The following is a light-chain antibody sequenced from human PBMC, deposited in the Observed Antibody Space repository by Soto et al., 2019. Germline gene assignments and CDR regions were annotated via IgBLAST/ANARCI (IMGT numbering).Light chain of an antibody. V-gene: IGLV2-11*01. Sequence: QSALTQPRSVSESPGQSVTISCSGTSSDVGGYNFVSWYQQHPGTAPKLMIYDVSKRPSGVPNRFSCSKSGNTASLTISGLQAEDEADYYCCSYAGSYTWVFGGGTKLTVL. CDR1: SSDVGGYNF. J-gene: IGLJ3*02. CDR2: DVS. CDR3: CSYAGSYTWV.